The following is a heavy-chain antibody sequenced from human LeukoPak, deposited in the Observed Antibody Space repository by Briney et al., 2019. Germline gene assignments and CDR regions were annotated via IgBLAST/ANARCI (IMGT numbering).Heavy chain of an antibody. CDR3: ARGQQYYYDSSGYYHATLFDY. CDR2: ISSSSSYI. V-gene: IGHV3-21*01. Sequence: GGSLRLSCAASGFTFDDYGMSWVRQAPGKGLEWVSSISSSSSYIYYADSVKGRFTISRDNAKNSLYLQMNSLRAEDTAVYYCARGQQYYYDSSGYYHATLFDYWGQGTLVTVSS. J-gene: IGHJ4*02. CDR1: GFTFDDYG. D-gene: IGHD3-22*01.